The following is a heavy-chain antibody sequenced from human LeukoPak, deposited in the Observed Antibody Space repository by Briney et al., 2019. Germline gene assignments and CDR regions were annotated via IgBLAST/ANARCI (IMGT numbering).Heavy chain of an antibody. CDR2: IYSGGST. J-gene: IGHJ3*02. D-gene: IGHD3-10*01. V-gene: IGHV3-53*04. Sequence: GGSLRLSCAASGFTFSSYAMSWVRQAPEKGLEWVSVIYSGGSTYYADSVKGRFTISRHNSKNTLYLQMNSLRAEDTAVYYCARSVWLGPSHAFDIWGQGTMVTVSS. CDR3: ARSVWLGPSHAFDI. CDR1: GFTFSSYA.